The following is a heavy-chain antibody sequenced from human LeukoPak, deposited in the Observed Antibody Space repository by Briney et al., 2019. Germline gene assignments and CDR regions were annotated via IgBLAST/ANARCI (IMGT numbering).Heavy chain of an antibody. Sequence: PSEPLSLTCTVSGDSISSYYWSWIRQPAEKGLEWIGYIYYTGSTNYNPSLKSRVTISLDTSKTQFSLKMNSVTAADTAIYYCARLQRITMSGPDYWYFDLWGRGTLVTVSS. CDR1: GDSISSYY. CDR3: ARLQRITMSGPDYWYFDL. J-gene: IGHJ2*01. CDR2: IYYTGST. V-gene: IGHV4-59*01. D-gene: IGHD3-10*02.